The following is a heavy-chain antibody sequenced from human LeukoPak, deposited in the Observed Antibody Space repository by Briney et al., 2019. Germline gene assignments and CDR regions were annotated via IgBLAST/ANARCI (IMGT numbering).Heavy chain of an antibody. CDR2: INRDGRST. V-gene: IGHV3-74*01. Sequence: GGSLRLSCAASGFTFSSYYMHWVRQAPGKGLVWVSRINRDGRSTSYADSVKGRFTISRDNAKNTLYLQMNSLRAEDTAVYYCARGNYYGMDVWGQGTTVTVSS. J-gene: IGHJ6*02. CDR1: GFTFSSYY. CDR3: ARGNYYGMDV.